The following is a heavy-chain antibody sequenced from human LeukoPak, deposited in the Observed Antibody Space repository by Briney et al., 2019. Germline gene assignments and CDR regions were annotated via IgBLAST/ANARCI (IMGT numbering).Heavy chain of an antibody. D-gene: IGHD2-21*02. CDR2: ISYDGRST. V-gene: IGHV3-30*04. J-gene: IGHJ4*02. CDR1: TFTFSRYT. Sequence: GGSLRLSCAASTFTFSRYTMHWVRQAPGKGLAWVAVISYDGRSTYYADSVKGRFTISRDNSKSMLYLQMNSLRDDDTAVYYCATGDCGGDCFSSYFDYWGQGTLVTVSS. CDR3: ATGDCGGDCFSSYFDY.